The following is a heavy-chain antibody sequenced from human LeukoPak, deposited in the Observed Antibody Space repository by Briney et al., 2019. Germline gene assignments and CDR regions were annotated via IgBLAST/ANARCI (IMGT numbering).Heavy chain of an antibody. CDR1: GGSISSSNYY. J-gene: IGHJ5*02. V-gene: IGHV4-39*01. CDR2: IHYRGNT. CDR3: ARSAPRYCSSTSCYGGLLEFDP. D-gene: IGHD2-2*01. Sequence: TSETLSLTCTVSGGSISSSNYYWGWIRQPPGKGLEWIGSIHYRGNTYYNPSLKSRVTISVDTSKNQFSLKLSSVTAADTAVYYCARSAPRYCSSTSCYGGLLEFDPWGQGTLVTVSS.